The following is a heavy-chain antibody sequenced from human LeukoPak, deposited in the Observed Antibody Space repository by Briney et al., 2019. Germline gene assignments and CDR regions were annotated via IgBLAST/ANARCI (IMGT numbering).Heavy chain of an antibody. Sequence: GGSLRLSCAASGFTFSTYAMIWVRQPPGKGLEWVSALSTTGTTTYYADSVKGQFTISRDNSRNTLYLQMTSLRAEDTAVYYCARDSSGWSKLDYWGQGTLVTVSS. CDR2: LSTTGTTT. J-gene: IGHJ4*02. D-gene: IGHD6-19*01. CDR3: ARDSSGWSKLDY. CDR1: GFTFSTYA. V-gene: IGHV3-23*01.